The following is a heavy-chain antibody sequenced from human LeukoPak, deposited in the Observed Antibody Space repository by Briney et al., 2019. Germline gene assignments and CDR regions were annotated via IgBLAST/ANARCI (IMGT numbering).Heavy chain of an antibody. V-gene: IGHV3-15*01. Sequence: GGSLRLSCAASGFTFSNAWMSWVRQAPGKGLEWVGRIKYKTDGGTTDYAAPVKGRFTISRDDSKNTLYLQMNSLKTEDTAVYYCTTETNYYDSSGYYYNFDYWGQGTLVTVSS. CDR2: IKYKTDGGTT. D-gene: IGHD3-22*01. CDR1: GFTFSNAW. J-gene: IGHJ4*02. CDR3: TTETNYYDSSGYYYNFDY.